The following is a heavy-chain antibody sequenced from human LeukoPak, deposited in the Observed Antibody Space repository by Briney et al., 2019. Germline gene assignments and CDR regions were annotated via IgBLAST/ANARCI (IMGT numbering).Heavy chain of an antibody. V-gene: IGHV4-31*03. CDR3: ASQYGSGTPLGY. CDR1: GGSISSGGYY. D-gene: IGHD3-10*01. J-gene: IGHJ4*02. CDR2: IYYSGST. Sequence: PSETLSLTCTVSGGSISSGGYYWSWIRQHPGKGLEWIGYIYYSGSTYCNPSLKSRVTISVDTSKNQFSLKLSSVTAADTAVYYCASQYGSGTPLGYWGQGTLVTVSS.